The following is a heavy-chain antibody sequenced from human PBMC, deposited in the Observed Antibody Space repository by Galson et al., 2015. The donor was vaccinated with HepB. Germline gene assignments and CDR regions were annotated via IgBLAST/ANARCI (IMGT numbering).Heavy chain of an antibody. Sequence: SLRLSCAASGFSFRTYRMTWVRQAPGKGLDWVSCISSTSTYIAYTDSVKGRFTIARDNARSSVYLQMNDLRAEDTAVYFCAKSVLEGRHWYFDIWGRGTLVTVSS. D-gene: IGHD5/OR15-5a*01. V-gene: IGHV3-21*01. CDR3: AKSVLEGRHWYFDI. CDR2: ISSTSTYI. CDR1: GFSFRTYR. J-gene: IGHJ2*01.